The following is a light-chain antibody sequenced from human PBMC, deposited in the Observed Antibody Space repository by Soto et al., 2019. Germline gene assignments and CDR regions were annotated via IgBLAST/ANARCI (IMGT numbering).Light chain of an antibody. Sequence: QSALTQPASVSGSPGQSITISCTGTSSDVGGYNYVSWYQQHPGKAPKLIIYDVSNRPSGVSNRFSGSKSGNTASLTISGLQAEDEADYYCSSYTSSSTRCVFGTGTKVTVL. CDR2: DVS. J-gene: IGLJ1*01. CDR1: SSDVGGYNY. CDR3: SSYTSSSTRCV. V-gene: IGLV2-14*01.